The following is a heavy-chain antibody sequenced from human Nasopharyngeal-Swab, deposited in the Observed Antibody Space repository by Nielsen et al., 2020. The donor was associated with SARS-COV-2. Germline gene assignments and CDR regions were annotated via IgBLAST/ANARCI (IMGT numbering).Heavy chain of an antibody. Sequence: GEALKISCQGSGYTFTNNWITWGRQRPGKGLEWMGRIDPSDSYTYYSPSFQGHVTISADKSINTAYMQWSSLKAPDTAMYYCAIQIGDYGFDAFDVWGQGTMVTVSS. V-gene: IGHV5-10-1*01. D-gene: IGHD4-17*01. CDR1: GYTFTNNW. J-gene: IGHJ3*01. CDR3: AIQIGDYGFDAFDV. CDR2: IDPSDSYT.